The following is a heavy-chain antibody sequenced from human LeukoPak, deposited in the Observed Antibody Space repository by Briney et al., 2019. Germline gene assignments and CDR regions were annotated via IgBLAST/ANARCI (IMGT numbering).Heavy chain of an antibody. Sequence: SETLSLTCAVYGGSFSGYYWSWIRQPPGKRLEWIGEIYHSGSTNYNPSLKSRVTISVDTSKNQFSLKLSSVTAADTAVYYCARASGYYDSSGHDYWGQGTLVTVSS. CDR1: GGSFSGYY. D-gene: IGHD3-22*01. CDR3: ARASGYYDSSGHDY. J-gene: IGHJ4*02. CDR2: IYHSGST. V-gene: IGHV4-34*01.